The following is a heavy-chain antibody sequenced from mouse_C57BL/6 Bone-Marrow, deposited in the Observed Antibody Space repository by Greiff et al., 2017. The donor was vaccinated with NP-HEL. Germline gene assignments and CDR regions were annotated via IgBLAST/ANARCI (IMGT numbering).Heavy chain of an antibody. Sequence: EVKLQESGPGLVKPSQSLSLTCSVTGYSITSGYYWNWIRQFPGNQLEWMGYISYDGSNNYNPSLKNRISITRDTSKNQFFLKLNSVTTEDTATYYCARGDYGSRNWYFDVWGTGTTVTVSS. V-gene: IGHV3-6*01. D-gene: IGHD1-1*01. CDR3: ARGDYGSRNWYFDV. CDR2: ISYDGSN. J-gene: IGHJ1*03. CDR1: GYSITSGYY.